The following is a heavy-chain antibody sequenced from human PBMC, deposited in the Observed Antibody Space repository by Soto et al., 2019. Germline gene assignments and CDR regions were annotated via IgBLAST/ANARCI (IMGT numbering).Heavy chain of an antibody. V-gene: IGHV3-23*01. CDR3: AFSTGFAH. J-gene: IGHJ4*02. Sequence: GGSLRLSCAASGFTFSSYVMSWVRQAPEKGLVWVSSISNSGGSTFYADSVRGRFTISRDNSKNTLSLQMITLRADDTAIYYCAFSTGFAHWGQGALVTVSS. CDR1: GFTFSSYV. CDR2: ISNSGGST. D-gene: IGHD2-2*01.